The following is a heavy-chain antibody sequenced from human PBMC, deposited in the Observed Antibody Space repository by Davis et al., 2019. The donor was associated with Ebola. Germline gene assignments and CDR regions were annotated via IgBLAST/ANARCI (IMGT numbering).Heavy chain of an antibody. CDR2: INPNSGNT. D-gene: IGHD5-18*01. Sequence: ASVKVSCKASGYTFTSYDINWVRQATGQGLEWMGWINPNSGNTGYAQKFQGRVTMTRNTSISTAYMELSSLRSEDTAVYYCERRVGVSMDTRHDYWGQGTLVTVSA. CDR3: ERRVGVSMDTRHDY. CDR1: GYTFTSYD. J-gene: IGHJ4*02. V-gene: IGHV1-8*01.